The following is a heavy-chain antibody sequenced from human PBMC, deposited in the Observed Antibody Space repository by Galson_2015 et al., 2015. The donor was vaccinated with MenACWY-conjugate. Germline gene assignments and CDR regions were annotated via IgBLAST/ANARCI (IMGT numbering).Heavy chain of an antibody. V-gene: IGHV3-48*04. CDR1: GFTFTSYS. D-gene: IGHD2-8*02. CDR3: ARDFYCSYAIDN. CDR2: ISSSGDTI. Sequence: SLRLSCAASGFTFTSYSMNWVRQAPGKGLEWVSYISSSGDTIYYADSVKGRFTISRDNAKNSLYLQMNSLRVEDTAVYYCARDFYCSYAIDNWGQGTPVIVSS. J-gene: IGHJ4*02.